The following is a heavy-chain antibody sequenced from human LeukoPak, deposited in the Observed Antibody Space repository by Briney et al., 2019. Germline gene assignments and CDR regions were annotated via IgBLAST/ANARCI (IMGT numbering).Heavy chain of an antibody. Sequence: GASVKVSCKSAGYSFTSYGISWVRQAPGQGLEWMGWISPYNGNTNYAQKLQGRVTMTTETSTSTAYMELRSLRSDDTAVYYCARDRKAVAGTREDYWGQGTLVTVSS. V-gene: IGHV1-18*01. CDR1: GYSFTSYG. J-gene: IGHJ4*02. CDR3: ARDRKAVAGTREDY. D-gene: IGHD6-19*01. CDR2: ISPYNGNT.